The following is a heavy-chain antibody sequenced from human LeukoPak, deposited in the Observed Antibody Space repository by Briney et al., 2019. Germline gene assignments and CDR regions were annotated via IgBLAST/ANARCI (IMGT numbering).Heavy chain of an antibody. Sequence: PGGSLRHSCAASGFTFSSYAMSWVRQAPGKGLEWVSAISGSGGSTYYADSVKGRFTISRDNSKNTLHLQMNSLRAEDTAVYYCAKDRRTTVTTYFDYWGQGTLVTVSS. D-gene: IGHD4-17*01. CDR3: AKDRRTTVTTYFDY. J-gene: IGHJ4*02. V-gene: IGHV3-23*01. CDR1: GFTFSSYA. CDR2: ISGSGGST.